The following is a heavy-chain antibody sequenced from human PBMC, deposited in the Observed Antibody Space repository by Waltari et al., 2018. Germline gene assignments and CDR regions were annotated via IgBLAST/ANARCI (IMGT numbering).Heavy chain of an antibody. D-gene: IGHD2-21*02. J-gene: IGHJ5*02. Sequence: QLQLPESGTGLVKPSEAMSLPCTVAGRSFPSGLYFWGWIRQPPGKGLEWLASIYYSGDTYYNADLRSRLTMAVDTSKNQFSLNLTSVTAADTAVYYCARHPRVVPAIPGWFDPWGQGTLVTVSS. CDR3: ARHPRVVPAIPGWFDP. V-gene: IGHV4-39*01. CDR2: IYYSGDT. CDR1: GRSFPSGLYF.